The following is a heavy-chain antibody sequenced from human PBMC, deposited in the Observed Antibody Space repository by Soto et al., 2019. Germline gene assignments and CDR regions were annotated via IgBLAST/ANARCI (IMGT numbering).Heavy chain of an antibody. Sequence: TLSLTCAVSGGSISSSNWWSWVRQPPGKGLEWIGEIYHSGSTNYNPSLKSRVTISVDKSKNQFSLKLSSVTAADTAVYYCARDFSIAAAGTNLIYYYYGMDVWGQGTTVTVS. CDR2: IYHSGST. V-gene: IGHV4-4*02. CDR3: ARDFSIAAAGTNLIYYYYGMDV. D-gene: IGHD6-13*01. J-gene: IGHJ6*02. CDR1: GGSISSSNW.